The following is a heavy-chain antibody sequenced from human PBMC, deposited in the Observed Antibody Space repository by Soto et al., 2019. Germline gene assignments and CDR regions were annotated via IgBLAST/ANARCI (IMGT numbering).Heavy chain of an antibody. V-gene: IGHV4-34*01. CDR1: GGSFSGYY. Sequence: SETLSLTCAVYGGSFSGYYWSWIRQPPGKGLEWIGEINHSGSTNYNPSLKSRVTISVDTSKNQFSLKLSSVTAADTAVYYCARGGYCSSTSCYTSWFVPWGQGTLVTVFS. J-gene: IGHJ5*02. CDR2: INHSGST. CDR3: ARGGYCSSTSCYTSWFVP. D-gene: IGHD2-2*02.